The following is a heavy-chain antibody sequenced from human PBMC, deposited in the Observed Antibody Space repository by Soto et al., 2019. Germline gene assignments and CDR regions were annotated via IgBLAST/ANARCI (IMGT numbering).Heavy chain of an antibody. D-gene: IGHD6-13*01. J-gene: IGHJ5*02. CDR2: TYYRSKWYN. Sequence: PSRTLSLTCAISGGSVCSNIAAWNWIRQSPARGLEWLGRTYYRSKWYNDYAVSVKSRITITPDTSKNQFSLQLNSVTPEDTAVYYCARDHSSSWYVWFAPRGQRTLVTGSS. V-gene: IGHV6-1*01. CDR3: ARDHSSSWYVWFAP. CDR1: GGSVCSNIAA.